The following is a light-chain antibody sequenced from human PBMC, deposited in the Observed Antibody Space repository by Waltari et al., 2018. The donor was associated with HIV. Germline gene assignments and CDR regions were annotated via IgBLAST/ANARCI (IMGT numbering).Light chain of an antibody. J-gene: IGKJ3*01. Sequence: EIVLTQSPATLSLSPGERATLSCRASQSVSRYLAWYQQKPGQAPRLLIYDASNRATGIPARFSGSGSGTDFTLTISSLEPEDFAVYYCQQRSNWPPFTFGPGTTV. CDR3: QQRSNWPPFT. CDR1: QSVSRY. V-gene: IGKV3-11*01. CDR2: DAS.